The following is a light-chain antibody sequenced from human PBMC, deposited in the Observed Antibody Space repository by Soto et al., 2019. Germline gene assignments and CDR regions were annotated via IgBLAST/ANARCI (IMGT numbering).Light chain of an antibody. V-gene: IGKV3-15*01. CDR3: QQYNNWPSWT. CDR2: GAS. CDR1: QSVSSN. J-gene: IGKJ1*01. Sequence: EIVMTQSPATLSVSPGERATLSCRASQSVSSNLAWYQQKPGQPPRLLIYGASTRATGVPARFSGSGSGTEFTLTISSLQSEDFAVYYCQQYNNWPSWTFGQGTKVDIK.